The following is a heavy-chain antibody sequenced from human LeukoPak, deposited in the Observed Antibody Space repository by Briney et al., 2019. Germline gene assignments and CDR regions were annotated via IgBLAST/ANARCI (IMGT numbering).Heavy chain of an antibody. CDR2: ISGSGGST. Sequence: PGGSLRLSCAASGFTFSTYGMTWVRQAPGKGLEWVSGISGSGGSTYYADSVKGRFTISRDNCKSTLYLQMNSLRAEDTAVYYCAKDRGYWGQGTLVTVYS. J-gene: IGHJ4*02. D-gene: IGHD5-12*01. V-gene: IGHV3-23*01. CDR1: GFTFSTYG. CDR3: AKDRGY.